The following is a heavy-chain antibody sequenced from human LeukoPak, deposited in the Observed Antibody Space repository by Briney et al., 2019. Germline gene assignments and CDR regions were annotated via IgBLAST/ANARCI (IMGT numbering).Heavy chain of an antibody. Sequence: GGSLRLSCAASEFTFNNALMSWVRQAPGKGLEWVGRVKSDTDGGTTDYAAPVKGRFTISRDDSKNMVYLQMNSLRTDDTAVYYCTAGTGHCDHDYWGQGTLVTVSS. D-gene: IGHD3/OR15-3a*01. V-gene: IGHV3-15*01. CDR3: TAGTGHCDHDY. CDR1: EFTFNNAL. J-gene: IGHJ4*02. CDR2: VKSDTDGGTT.